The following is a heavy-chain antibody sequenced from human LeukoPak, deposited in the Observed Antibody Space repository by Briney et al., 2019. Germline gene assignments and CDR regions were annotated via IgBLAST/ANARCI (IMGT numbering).Heavy chain of an antibody. V-gene: IGHV4-31*03. CDR3: ATWDIVLMVYAT. J-gene: IGHJ4*02. Sequence: KTPQTLSLTCTVSGGSISSGGYYWSWIRQHPGKGLEWIGYIYYSGSTYYNPSLKSRVTISVDTSKNQFSLMLSSVTAADTAVYYCATWDIVLMVYATWGQGTLVTVSS. CDR1: GGSISSGGYY. D-gene: IGHD2-8*01. CDR2: IYYSGST.